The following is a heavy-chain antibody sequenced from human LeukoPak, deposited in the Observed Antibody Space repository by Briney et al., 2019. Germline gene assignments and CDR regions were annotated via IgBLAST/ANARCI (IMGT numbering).Heavy chain of an antibody. V-gene: IGHV3-20*04. D-gene: IGHD6-13*01. Sequence: GGSLRLSCAASGFTFDDYGMSWVRQVREKGLEWVSGINWNGGRTGYADSVKGRFTISRDNAKNSLYLQMNSLRAEDTALYYCARGPIAAADYYFDYWGQGTLVTVSS. CDR2: INWNGGRT. CDR1: GFTFDDYG. CDR3: ARGPIAAADYYFDY. J-gene: IGHJ4*02.